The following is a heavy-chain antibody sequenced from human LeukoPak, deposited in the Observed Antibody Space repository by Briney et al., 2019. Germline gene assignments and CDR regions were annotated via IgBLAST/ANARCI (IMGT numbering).Heavy chain of an antibody. Sequence: SQTLSLTYALSGGRVPSNSAAWIWLRQSPSRGLEWLGRTYYRSKWYNDYSVSEKSRITINPDTSKTQFFLQLNSVPPEHTSVYYCARLMGSGYYDGMDVWGQGTTVTVSS. CDR2: TYYRSKWYN. CDR1: GGRVPSNSAA. V-gene: IGHV6-1*01. D-gene: IGHD3-22*01. J-gene: IGHJ6*02. CDR3: ARLMGSGYYDGMDV.